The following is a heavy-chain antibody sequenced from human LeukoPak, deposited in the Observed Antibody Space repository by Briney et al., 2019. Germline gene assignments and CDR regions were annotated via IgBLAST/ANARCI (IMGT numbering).Heavy chain of an antibody. D-gene: IGHD2/OR15-2a*01. J-gene: IGHJ4*02. V-gene: IGHV4-34*01. CDR3: ARGRRKSSTFDY. Sequence: PSETLSLTCAVYGGSFSGYYWSWIRQPPGKGLEWIGEITHSGSTNCNPSLKSRVTISVDTSKNQFSLKLSSVTAANTAVYYCARGRRKSSTFDYWGQGTLVTVSS. CDR2: ITHSGST. CDR1: GGSFSGYY.